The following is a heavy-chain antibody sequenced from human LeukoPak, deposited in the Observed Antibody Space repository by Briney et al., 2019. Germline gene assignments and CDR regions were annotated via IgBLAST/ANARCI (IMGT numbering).Heavy chain of an antibody. CDR2: ISSGSSYI. V-gene: IGHV3-21*01. CDR1: GFTFSTYT. CDR3: ARAARWELLAPYYYYYMDV. Sequence: GGSLRLSCAASGFTFSTYTMNWVRQAPGKGLEWVSSISSGSSYIYYADSVKGRFTISRDNAKNSLYLQMNSLRAEDTAVYYCARAARWELLAPYYYYYMDVWGKGTTVTVSS. D-gene: IGHD1-26*01. J-gene: IGHJ6*03.